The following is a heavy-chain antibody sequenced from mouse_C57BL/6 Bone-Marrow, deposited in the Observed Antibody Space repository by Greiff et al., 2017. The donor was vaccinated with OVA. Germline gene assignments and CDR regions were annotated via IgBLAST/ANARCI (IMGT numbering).Heavy chain of an antibody. V-gene: IGHV14-4*01. CDR3: TPYYYVSSYYCALDY. CDR2: IDPENGDT. D-gene: IGHD1-1*01. CDR1: GFNIKDDY. J-gene: IGHJ4*01. Sequence: VQLQQSGAELVRPGASVKLSCTASGFNIKDDYMHWVKQRPEQGLEWIGWIDPENGDTEYASKFQGKATITADTSSNTAYLQLSSLTSEDTAVYYCTPYYYVSSYYCALDYWGQGTSVTVSS.